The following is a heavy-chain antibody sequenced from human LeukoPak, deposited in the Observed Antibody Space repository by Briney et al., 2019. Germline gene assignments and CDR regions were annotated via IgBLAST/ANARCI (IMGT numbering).Heavy chain of an antibody. D-gene: IGHD6-13*01. CDR3: ARMGAAAMYFDY. CDR1: GGSISNSSYY. V-gene: IGHV4-61*05. J-gene: IGHJ4*02. CDR2: IYYSGTT. Sequence: PSETLSLTCTVSGGSISNSSYYWGWTRQPPGKGLEWIGYIYYSGTTNYNPSLKSRVTIAVDTSKNQFSLKLSSVTAADTAVYHCARMGAAAMYFDYWGQGTLVTVSS.